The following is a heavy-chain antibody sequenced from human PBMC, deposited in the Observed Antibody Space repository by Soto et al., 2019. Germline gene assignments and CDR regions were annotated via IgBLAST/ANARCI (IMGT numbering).Heavy chain of an antibody. CDR2: IYYSGST. CDR3: ARADDSSGYYYGAGFDY. Sequence: SETLSLTCTVSGGSISSYYWSWIRQPPGKGLEWIGYIYYSGSTNYNPSLKSRVTISVDTSKNQFSLKLSSVTAADTAVYYCARADDSSGYYYGAGFDYWGQGTRVTVSS. V-gene: IGHV4-59*01. D-gene: IGHD3-22*01. J-gene: IGHJ4*02. CDR1: GGSISSYY.